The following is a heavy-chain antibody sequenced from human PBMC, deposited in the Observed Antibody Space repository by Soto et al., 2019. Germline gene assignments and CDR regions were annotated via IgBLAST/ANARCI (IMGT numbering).Heavy chain of an antibody. CDR1: EFTFNNYA. J-gene: IGHJ4*02. CDR2: ISGGGDTT. CDR3: AKGLGGSGSLTPRVDF. V-gene: IGHV3-23*01. D-gene: IGHD3-10*01. Sequence: EVQLLESGGGLVQPGGSLRLSCAASEFTFNNYAMTWVRQAPVKGLEWVSAISGGGDTTSYADSVKGRFTVSRGGSKNTLYLKMSSLRTEDTALYYCAKGLGGSGSLTPRVDFWGQGTLVPVSS.